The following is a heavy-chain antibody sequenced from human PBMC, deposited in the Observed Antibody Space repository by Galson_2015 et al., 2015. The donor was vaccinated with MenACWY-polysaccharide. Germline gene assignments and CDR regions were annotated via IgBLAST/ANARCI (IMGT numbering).Heavy chain of an antibody. CDR2: ISDSGGTI. D-gene: IGHD1-26*01. V-gene: IGHV3-11*01. CDR3: ARVRGSYSVDY. Sequence: SLRLSCAASGFTFRDYYMSWMRQVPGKGLEWVSYISDSGGTIYYADSVKGRFTISRDNAKNSLYLQLTSLRAEDTALYYCARVRGSYSVDYWGQGTPVTVSS. J-gene: IGHJ4*02. CDR1: GFTFRDYY.